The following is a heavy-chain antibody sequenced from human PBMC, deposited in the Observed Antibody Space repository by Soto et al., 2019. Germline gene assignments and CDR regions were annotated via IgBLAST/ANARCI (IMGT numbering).Heavy chain of an antibody. CDR2: ISYDGSNK. Sequence: GGSLRLSCAASGFTFRSYVMYWVRQAPGKGLEWVAVISYDGSNKYYADSVKGRFTISRDNSKNTLYLQMNSLRAEDTAVFYCARVGIQYSYGSYFDYWGQGTLVTVS. V-gene: IGHV3-30-3*01. CDR1: GFTFRSYV. J-gene: IGHJ4*02. D-gene: IGHD5-18*01. CDR3: ARVGIQYSYGSYFDY.